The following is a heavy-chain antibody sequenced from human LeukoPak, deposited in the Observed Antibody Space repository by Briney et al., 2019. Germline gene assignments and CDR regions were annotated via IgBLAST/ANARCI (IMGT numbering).Heavy chain of an antibody. J-gene: IGHJ6*02. Sequence: ASVKVSCKASGYTFTSYFMVWVRQAPGEGLEWMGMINPSGGSTNYAQKFQGRVTITADESTSTAYMELSSLRSEDTAVYYCASPNTVNYYYGMDVWGQGTTVTVSS. CDR2: INPSGGST. CDR3: ASPNTVNYYYGMDV. V-gene: IGHV1-46*01. CDR1: GYTFTSYF. D-gene: IGHD2-2*02.